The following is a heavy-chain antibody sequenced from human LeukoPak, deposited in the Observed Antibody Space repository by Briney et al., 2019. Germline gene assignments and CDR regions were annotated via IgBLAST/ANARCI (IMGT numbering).Heavy chain of an antibody. J-gene: IGHJ4*02. V-gene: IGHV3-30*18. D-gene: IGHD6-13*01. CDR1: GFTFNTYD. Sequence: GRSLRLSCAASGFTFNTYDMHWVRQAPGKGLEWVAVISYDGSNKYYADSVKGRFTISRDNSKNTLYLQMNSLRAEDTAVYYCAKGGGGYSSSWGANQIDYWGQGTLVTVSS. CDR2: ISYDGSNK. CDR3: AKGGGGYSSSWGANQIDY.